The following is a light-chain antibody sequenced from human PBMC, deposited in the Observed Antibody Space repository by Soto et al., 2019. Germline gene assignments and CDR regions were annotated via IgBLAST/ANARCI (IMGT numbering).Light chain of an antibody. CDR1: SSNIGNNY. CDR2: RNN. J-gene: IGLJ2*01. CDR3: AAWDDSLSGVV. V-gene: IGLV1-47*01. Sequence: QSVLTQPPSASGTPGQRVTISCSGSSSNIGNNYVHWYQQLPGTAPKLLIYRNNQRPSGVPDRVSGSKSGTSASLAISGLRSEDEADYYCAAWDDSLSGVVFGRGTKLTVL.